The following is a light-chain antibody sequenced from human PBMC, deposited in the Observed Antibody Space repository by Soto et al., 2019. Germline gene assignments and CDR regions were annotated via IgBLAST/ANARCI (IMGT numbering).Light chain of an antibody. CDR1: SSDVGAYNY. CDR3: SSYTSSSTWV. J-gene: IGLJ3*02. V-gene: IGLV2-14*01. Sequence: QSVLTQPASVSGSPGQSITISCTGTSSDVGAYNYVSWYQQHPGKAPKLMIYEVSNRPSGVSNRFSGSKSGNTASLTISGLQAEDDADYYCSSYTSSSTWVFGGGTKLTVL. CDR2: EVS.